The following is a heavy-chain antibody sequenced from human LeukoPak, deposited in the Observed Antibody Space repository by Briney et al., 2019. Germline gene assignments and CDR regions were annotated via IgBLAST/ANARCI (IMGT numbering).Heavy chain of an antibody. CDR3: AKEGTAMASSYFDY. D-gene: IGHD5-18*01. V-gene: IGHV3-30*02. CDR2: IWYDGSNK. J-gene: IGHJ4*02. Sequence: PGGSLRLSCAASGFTFSSYGMYWVRQAPGKGLEWVAVIWYDGSNKYYADSVKGRFTISRDNSKNTLYPQMNSLRDEDTAMYYCAKEGTAMASSYFDYWGQGTLITVSS. CDR1: GFTFSSYG.